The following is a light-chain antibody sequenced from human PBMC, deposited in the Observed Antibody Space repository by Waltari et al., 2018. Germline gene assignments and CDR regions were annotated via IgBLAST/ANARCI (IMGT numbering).Light chain of an antibody. CDR3: QQYADWPPT. Sequence: EIVMTQSPATLSVSPGERVTLSCRASQSLRSTLVWYQQKPGRAPSLLIYGASTRATGIPARFSGSWSGTEFTLTISSLQSEDFAVYFCQQYADWPPTFGQGTKVEIK. CDR1: QSLRST. V-gene: IGKV3-15*01. CDR2: GAS. J-gene: IGKJ1*01.